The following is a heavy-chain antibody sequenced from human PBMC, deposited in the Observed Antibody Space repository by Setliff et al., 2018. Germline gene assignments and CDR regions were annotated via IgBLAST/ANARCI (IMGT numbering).Heavy chain of an antibody. CDR2: ISWNSDKI. CDR3: AKDMTGEGSSWGLDY. D-gene: IGHD6-13*01. CDR1: GFTFGDYT. J-gene: IGHJ4*02. Sequence: QSGGSLRLSCTTSGFTFGDYTMTWVRQAPGKGLEWVSGISWNSDKIDYADSVKGRFTISRDNTKNSLYLQMNSLRAEDMAFYYCAKDMTGEGSSWGLDYWGQGTLVTVSS. V-gene: IGHV3-9*03.